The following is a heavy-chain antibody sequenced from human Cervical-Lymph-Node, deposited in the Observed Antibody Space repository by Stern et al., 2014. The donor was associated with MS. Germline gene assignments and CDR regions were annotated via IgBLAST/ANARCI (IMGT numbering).Heavy chain of an antibody. Sequence: VQLVESGGGLVKPGGSLRLSCAASGFSFSRYNMNWVRQAPGKGLEWVSSISSDYYIYYADSVKGRFTISRDDAKKSLNLQMSSLRADDTAVYFCAREWGSGIPPDYWGQGTLVTVSS. V-gene: IGHV3-21*04. D-gene: IGHD3-16*01. J-gene: IGHJ4*02. CDR2: ISSDYYI. CDR3: AREWGSGIPPDY. CDR1: GFSFSRYN.